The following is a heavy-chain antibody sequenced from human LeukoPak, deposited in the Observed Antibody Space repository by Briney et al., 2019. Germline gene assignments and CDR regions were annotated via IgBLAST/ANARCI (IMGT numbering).Heavy chain of an antibody. J-gene: IGHJ4*02. CDR2: ISWNSGSI. Sequence: GRSLRLSCAASGFTFDDYAMHWVRQAPGKGLEWVSGISWNSGSIGYADSVKGRFTISRDNAKNSLYLQMNGLRAEDTALYYCAKVLQAYYYDSSGLDYWGQGTLVTVSS. D-gene: IGHD3-22*01. V-gene: IGHV3-9*01. CDR3: AKVLQAYYYDSSGLDY. CDR1: GFTFDDYA.